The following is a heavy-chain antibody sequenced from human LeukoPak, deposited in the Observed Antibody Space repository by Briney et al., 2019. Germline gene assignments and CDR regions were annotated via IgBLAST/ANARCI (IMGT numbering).Heavy chain of an antibody. J-gene: IGHJ4*02. CDR3: ARGLMTTVTNFDY. V-gene: IGHV3-23*01. D-gene: IGHD4-17*01. CDR2: ISNSGSST. Sequence: GGSLRLSCAASGFTFSSYAMSWVRQAPGKGLEWVSAISNSGSSTYYADSVKGRFSISRSNSRNTLYLQMNSLRAEDTAVYYCARGLMTTVTNFDYWGQGTLVTVSS. CDR1: GFTFSSYA.